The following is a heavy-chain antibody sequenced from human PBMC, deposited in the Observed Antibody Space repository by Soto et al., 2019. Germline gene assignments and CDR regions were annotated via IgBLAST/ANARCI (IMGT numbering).Heavy chain of an antibody. CDR3: AHLLGGWPTTRCSPLSFDS. J-gene: IGHJ4*02. V-gene: IGHV2-5*01. D-gene: IGHD1-26*01. Sequence: GSGPTLVNPTQTLTLTCTFSGFSLSTNGVGVGWIRQPPGKALEWLALIYWNGNERYSPSLKSRLTITKDTPQSQVVLTVTNMDPVDTATYYCAHLLGGWPTTRCSPLSFDSWGQGTLVTVCS. CDR2: IYWNGNE. CDR1: GFSLSTNGVG.